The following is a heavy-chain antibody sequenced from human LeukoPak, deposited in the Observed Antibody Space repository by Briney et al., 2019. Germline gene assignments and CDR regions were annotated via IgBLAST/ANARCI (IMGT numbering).Heavy chain of an antibody. Sequence: GRALRLSCAASGFRFSSYAMHWVRQAPGKGLEWVAVISYDGSNKYYADSVKGRFTISRDNSKNTLYLQMNSLRAEDTAVYYCARRTAFDIWGQGTMVTVSS. CDR1: GFRFSSYA. J-gene: IGHJ3*02. V-gene: IGHV3-30-3*01. CDR3: ARRTAFDI. CDR2: ISYDGSNK.